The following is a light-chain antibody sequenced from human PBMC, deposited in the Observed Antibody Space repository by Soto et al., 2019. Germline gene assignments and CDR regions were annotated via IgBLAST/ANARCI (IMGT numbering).Light chain of an antibody. V-gene: IGKV3-15*01. Sequence: EIVMTQSPGTLSVSPGERATLSCRASQSVSSNLAWYQQKPGQPPRLLIYGASTRATGIPARFSGSGSGTEFTLTISSLQSEDFAVYYCQQYNNWVTFGGGTKVEIK. CDR2: GAS. CDR3: QQYNNWVT. CDR1: QSVSSN. J-gene: IGKJ4*01.